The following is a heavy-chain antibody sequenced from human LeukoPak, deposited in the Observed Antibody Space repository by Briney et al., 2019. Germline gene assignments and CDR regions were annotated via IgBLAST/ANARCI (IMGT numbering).Heavy chain of an antibody. CDR2: INPSGGST. J-gene: IGHJ4*02. V-gene: IGHV1-46*01. CDR1: GYTFTNYY. CDR3: ARDPSYDSSGYYYGDGY. D-gene: IGHD3-22*01. Sequence: GASVKVSCKASGYTFTNYYMHWVRQAPGQGPEWMGIINPSGGSTSYAQKFQGRVTMTRDTSTSTVYMELSSLRSEDTAVYFCARDPSYDSSGYYYGDGYWGQGTLVTVSS.